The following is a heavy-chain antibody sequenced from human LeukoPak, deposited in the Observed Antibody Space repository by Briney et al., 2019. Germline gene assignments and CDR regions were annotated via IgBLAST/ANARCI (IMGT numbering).Heavy chain of an antibody. Sequence: ASVKVSCKTSGYSFTTNGMSWVRQAPGQGLEWMGWISGYNGDTEYAENLQGRVSIATDTSTATAYMEMRSLGSENTAVYYCARDNSLSGGVRNNWLDGWGQATLVTV. CDR1: GYSFTTNG. V-gene: IGHV1-18*01. D-gene: IGHD3-16*01. J-gene: IGHJ5*02. CDR2: ISGYNGDT. CDR3: ARDNSLSGGVRNNWLDG.